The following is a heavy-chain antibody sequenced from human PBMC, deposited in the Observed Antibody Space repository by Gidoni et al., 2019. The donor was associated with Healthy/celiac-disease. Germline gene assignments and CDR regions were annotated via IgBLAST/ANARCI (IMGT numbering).Heavy chain of an antibody. V-gene: IGHV1-69*04. D-gene: IGHD2-2*01. CDR3: ARLKEDIVVVPAAPPGGMDV. Sequence: QVPLVQSGAEVKKPGSSVKVSCKASGGTFSSHAISWVRQAPGQGLEWMGRIIPIFGIANYAQKFQGRVTITADKSTSTAYMELSSLRSEDTAVYYCARLKEDIVVVPAAPPGGMDVWGQGTTVTVSS. CDR2: IIPIFGIA. J-gene: IGHJ6*02. CDR1: GGTFSSHA.